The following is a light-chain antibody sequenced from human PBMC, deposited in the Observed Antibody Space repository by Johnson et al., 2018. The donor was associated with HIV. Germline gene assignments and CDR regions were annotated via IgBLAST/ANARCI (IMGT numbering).Light chain of an antibody. V-gene: IGLV1-51*01. CDR1: SSNIGNNY. CDR3: ETWDSSLSGYYV. Sequence: QSVLTQPPSVSAAPGQKVTSSCSGSSSNIGNNYVSWYQQLPGTAPKLLIYDNNKRPSGIPDRFSGSKSGTSATLGITGLQTGDEADYYCETWDSSLSGYYVFGTGTKLTVL. J-gene: IGLJ1*01. CDR2: DNN.